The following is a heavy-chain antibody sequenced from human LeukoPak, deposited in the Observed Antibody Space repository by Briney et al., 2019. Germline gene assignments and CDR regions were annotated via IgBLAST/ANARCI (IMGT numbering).Heavy chain of an antibody. CDR2: VRYDGINA. D-gene: IGHD1-26*01. J-gene: IGHJ6*03. V-gene: IGHV3-30*02. Sequence: PGGSLRLSCAASGFTLSTYGMHWVRQAPGKGLDWVAFVRYDGINANYADSVKGRFTISRDNSKNTLYLQMNSLRAEDSAVYYCTKGWDYYYYFMDVWGKGTTVTVSS. CDR3: TKGWDYYYYFMDV. CDR1: GFTLSTYG.